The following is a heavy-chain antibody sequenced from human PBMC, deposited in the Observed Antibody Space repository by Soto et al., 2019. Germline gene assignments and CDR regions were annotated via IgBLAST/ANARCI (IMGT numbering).Heavy chain of an antibody. Sequence: PGESLKISCQGPGYNFTNYWIGWVRQMPGKGLEGMGVIYPGGSHTRYSPSFQGQLTISAAKSISTAYLQWSSPKASGSAMYYCARRGTSTMDVMDVWGQGSTVTVSS. V-gene: IGHV5-51*01. CDR2: IYPGGSHT. CDR3: ARRGTSTMDVMDV. CDR1: GYNFTNYW. J-gene: IGHJ6*02.